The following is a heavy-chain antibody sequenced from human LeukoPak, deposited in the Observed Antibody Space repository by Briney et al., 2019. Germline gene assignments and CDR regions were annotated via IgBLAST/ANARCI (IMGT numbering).Heavy chain of an antibody. D-gene: IGHD1-26*01. CDR3: ARVNKIWEYFDY. V-gene: IGHV4-59*01. Sequence: NPSETLSFTCSVSGGSISSYYWSWIRQPPGKGLEWIGYMHYSGSTNYNPSLKSRVTISLDTSKNQFSLKLSSVTAADTAVYYCARVNKIWEYFDYWGRGTLVTVSS. CDR2: MHYSGST. J-gene: IGHJ4*02. CDR1: GGSISSYY.